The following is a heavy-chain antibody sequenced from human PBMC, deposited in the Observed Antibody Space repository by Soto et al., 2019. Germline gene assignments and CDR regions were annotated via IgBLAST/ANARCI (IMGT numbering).Heavy chain of an antibody. J-gene: IGHJ4*02. Sequence: EVQLLESGGGLVQPGGSLRLSCAASGFAFSDYAMNWVRQAPGKGLEWIPSVRGSASITYYADSVKGRFTISRDNSKDTLFLQMNSLRAEDTAIYYCAKDRDYFDYWGQGTLVTVSS. CDR2: VRGSASIT. CDR1: GFAFSDYA. V-gene: IGHV3-23*01. CDR3: AKDRDYFDY.